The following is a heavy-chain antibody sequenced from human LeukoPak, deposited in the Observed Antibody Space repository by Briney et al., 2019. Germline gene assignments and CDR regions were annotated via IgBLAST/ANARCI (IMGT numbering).Heavy chain of an antibody. CDR3: ARARIGWELSQIPANNWFDP. CDR1: GFTFSSYA. D-gene: IGHD1-26*01. Sequence: PGGSLRLSCAASGFTFSSYAMYWVRQAPGKGLEWVAVISYDGSNKYYADSVKGRFTISRDNSKNTLYLQMNSLRAEDTAVYYCARARIGWELSQIPANNWFDPWGQGTLVTVSS. V-gene: IGHV3-30-3*01. CDR2: ISYDGSNK. J-gene: IGHJ5*02.